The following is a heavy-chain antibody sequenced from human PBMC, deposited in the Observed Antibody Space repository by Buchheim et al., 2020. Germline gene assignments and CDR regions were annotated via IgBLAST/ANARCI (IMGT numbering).Heavy chain of an antibody. D-gene: IGHD2-2*01. CDR3: ARVSSSANYGMDV. J-gene: IGHJ6*02. Sequence: QLQLQESGSGLVKPSQTLSLTCAVSGGSISSGGYSWSWIRQPPGKGLEWIGYIFHSGSTYYNPSLKSRVTISVDSSKNLSTLKLSSVTAADTAVYYCARVSSSANYGMDVWGQGTT. CDR2: IFHSGST. V-gene: IGHV4-30-2*01. CDR1: GGSISSGGYS.